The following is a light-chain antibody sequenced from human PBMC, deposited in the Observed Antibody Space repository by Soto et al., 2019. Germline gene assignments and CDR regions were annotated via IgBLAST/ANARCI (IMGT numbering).Light chain of an antibody. V-gene: IGKV2-28*01. CDR1: QSLLHSDGYTR. J-gene: IGKJ4*02. Sequence: DIVMTQSPVSLPVTPGEPASISCRCSQSLLHSDGYTRLEWYLQKPGQSPQLLIYLGSNRASGVPDRFSGGGSGTDFTLNISRVQAEDVGIYYCMQGIQTPRTFGRGTKVEIK. CDR3: MQGIQTPRT. CDR2: LGS.